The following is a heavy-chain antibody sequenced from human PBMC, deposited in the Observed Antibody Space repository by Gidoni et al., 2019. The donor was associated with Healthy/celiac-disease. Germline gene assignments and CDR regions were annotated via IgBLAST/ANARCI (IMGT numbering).Heavy chain of an antibody. D-gene: IGHD3-22*01. CDR1: GGSISSYY. V-gene: IGHV4-59*01. CDR3: ARDYYYDSGDYYYYYGMDV. Sequence: QVQLQESGPGLVKPSETLSLTCTVSGGSISSYYWSWIRQPPGKGLEWIGYIYYSGSTNYNPSLKSRVTISVDTSKNQFSLKLSSVTAADTAVYYCARDYYYDSGDYYYYYGMDVWGQGTTVTVSS. CDR2: IYYSGST. J-gene: IGHJ6*02.